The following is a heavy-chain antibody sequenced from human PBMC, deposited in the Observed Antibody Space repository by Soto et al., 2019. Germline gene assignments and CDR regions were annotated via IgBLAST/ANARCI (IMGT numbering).Heavy chain of an antibody. Sequence: EVQLVESGGGLVKPGGSLRLSCATSGLPFTNGWMSWVRLAPGKGLEWVGRIKSKTDGETRDYAGPVKDRFTISRDDSKKTLYLQMNSLKSEDTAVYYCSTDLGYYGMDIWGLGTTVTVSS. V-gene: IGHV3-15*01. CDR1: GLPFTNGW. D-gene: IGHD6-13*01. CDR3: STDLGYYGMDI. J-gene: IGHJ6*02. CDR2: IKSKTDGETR.